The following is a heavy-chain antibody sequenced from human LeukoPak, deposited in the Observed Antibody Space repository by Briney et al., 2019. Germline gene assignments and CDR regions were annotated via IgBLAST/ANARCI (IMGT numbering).Heavy chain of an antibody. CDR3: ASSYYDILTGYTHFDY. D-gene: IGHD3-9*01. CDR1: GGSISSYY. J-gene: IGHJ4*02. Sequence: SETLSLTCTVSGGSISSYYWSWIRQPPGKGLKWIGYIYYSGSTNYNPSLKSRVTISVDTSKNQFSLKLSSVTAADTAVYYCASSYYDILTGYTHFDYWGQGTLVTVSS. V-gene: IGHV4-59*08. CDR2: IYYSGST.